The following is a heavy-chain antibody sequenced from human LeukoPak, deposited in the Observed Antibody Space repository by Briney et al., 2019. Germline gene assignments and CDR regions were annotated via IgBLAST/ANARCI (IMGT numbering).Heavy chain of an antibody. CDR2: ISAYNGNT. V-gene: IGHV1-18*01. CDR3: ARDGQGLPAADIYYYYSGMDV. D-gene: IGHD2-2*01. J-gene: IGHJ6*02. CDR1: GYTFTSYG. Sequence: ASVKVSCKASGYTFTSYGISWVRQAPGQGLEWMGWISAYNGNTNYAQKLQGRVNMTTDTSTSTAYMELRSLRSDDTAVYYCARDGQGLPAADIYYYYSGMDVWGQGTTVTVSS.